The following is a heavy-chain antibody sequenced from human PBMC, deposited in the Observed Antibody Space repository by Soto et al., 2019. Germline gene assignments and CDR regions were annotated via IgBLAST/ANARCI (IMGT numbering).Heavy chain of an antibody. D-gene: IGHD2-8*01. J-gene: IGHJ4*02. Sequence: GASVKVSCKASGYTVTGYYMHWVRQAPGQGLEWMGWINPNSGGTNYAQKFQGWVTMTRDTSISTAYMELSRLRSDDTAVYYCAREYCTNGVCYGFDYWGQGTLVTVSS. CDR1: GYTVTGYY. CDR2: INPNSGGT. V-gene: IGHV1-2*04. CDR3: AREYCTNGVCYGFDY.